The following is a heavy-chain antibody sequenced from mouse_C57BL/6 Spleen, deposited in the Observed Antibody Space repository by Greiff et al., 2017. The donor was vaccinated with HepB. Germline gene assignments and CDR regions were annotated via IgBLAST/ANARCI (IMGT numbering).Heavy chain of an antibody. J-gene: IGHJ3*01. CDR2: IDPSDSYT. CDR1: GYTFASYW. D-gene: IGHD3-1*01. Sequence: QVQLQQPGAELVMPGASVKLSCKASGYTFASYWMHWVKQRPGQGLEWIGEIDPSDSYTNYNQKFKGKSTLTVDKSSSTAYMQLSSLTSEDSAVYYCARGATDRGFAYWGQGTLVTVSA. V-gene: IGHV1-69*01. CDR3: ARGATDRGFAY.